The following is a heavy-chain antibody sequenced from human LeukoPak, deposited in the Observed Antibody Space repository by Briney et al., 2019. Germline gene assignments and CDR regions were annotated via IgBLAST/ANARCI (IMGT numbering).Heavy chain of an antibody. CDR1: GFTFSNAW. CDR2: ISGSGGST. V-gene: IGHV3-23*01. CDR3: AAHLPDYVWGSYRSPLLG. Sequence: HPGGSLRLSCAASGFTFSNAWMSWVRQAPGKGLEWVSGISGSGGSTYYEDSVKGRFTISRDNSKNTLYLQMNSLRAEDTAVYYCAAHLPDYVWGSYRSPLLGWGQGTLVTVSS. J-gene: IGHJ4*02. D-gene: IGHD3-16*02.